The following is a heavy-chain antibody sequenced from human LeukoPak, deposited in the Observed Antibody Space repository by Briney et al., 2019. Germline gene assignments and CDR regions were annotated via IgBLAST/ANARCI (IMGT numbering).Heavy chain of an antibody. D-gene: IGHD2-21*02. V-gene: IGHV1-69*04. J-gene: IGHJ4*02. Sequence: ASVKVSCKASGGTFSSYAISWVRQAPGQGLEWMGRIIPILGIANYAQKFQGRVTITADKSTSTAYMELSSLRSEDTAVYYCARDKAGGGDGTWGYWGQGTLVTVSS. CDR1: GGTFSSYA. CDR2: IIPILGIA. CDR3: ARDKAGGGDGTWGY.